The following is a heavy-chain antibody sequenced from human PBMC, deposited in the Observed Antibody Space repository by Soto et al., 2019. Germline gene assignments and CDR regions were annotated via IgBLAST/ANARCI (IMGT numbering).Heavy chain of an antibody. V-gene: IGHV3-23*01. CDR3: ARAPMERYFDWYFDH. CDR1: GFTFRSHA. Sequence: EVQLLESGGGLVQPGGSLRLSCVGSGFTFRSHALTWVRQSPGKGLGWVAGISGTGGTTYYGDSMRGRFTISRDNSKETLNLQMDSLRPEDTAIYFCARAPMERYFDWYFDHWGQGSLVIVTS. D-gene: IGHD3-9*01. J-gene: IGHJ4*02. CDR2: ISGTGGTT.